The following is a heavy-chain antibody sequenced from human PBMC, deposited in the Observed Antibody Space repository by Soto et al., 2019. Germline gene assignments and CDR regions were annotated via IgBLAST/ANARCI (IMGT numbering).Heavy chain of an antibody. D-gene: IGHD5-18*01. V-gene: IGHV1-18*01. Sequence: ASVKVSCKASGYTFTSYGISWVRQAPGQGLEWMGWISAYNGNTNYAQKLQGRGNMTTDKSTSTAYKELSSLRSDDTAVYYCAECARGYSYGLGAPRSFYYGMDVWGQGTTVTVSS. CDR1: GYTFTSYG. J-gene: IGHJ6*02. CDR3: AECARGYSYGLGAPRSFYYGMDV. CDR2: ISAYNGNT.